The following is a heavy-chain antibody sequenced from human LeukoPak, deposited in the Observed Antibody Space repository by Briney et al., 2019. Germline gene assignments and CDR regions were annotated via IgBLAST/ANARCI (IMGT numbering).Heavy chain of an antibody. V-gene: IGHV3-7*01. CDR3: ARHRSGGSQDDAFDI. CDR2: IKQDGSEK. CDR1: EFTFSTYW. J-gene: IGHJ3*02. Sequence: GGSLRLSCAASEFTFSTYWMSWVRQAPGKGLEWVADIKQDGSEKYYVHSVKGRFTISRQNAKNSPFLQMNSLRAEDTAVYYCARHRSGGSQDDAFDIWGQGTMVTVSS. D-gene: IGHD2-15*01.